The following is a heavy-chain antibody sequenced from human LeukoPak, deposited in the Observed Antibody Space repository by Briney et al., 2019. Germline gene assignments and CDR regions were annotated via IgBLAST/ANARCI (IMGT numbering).Heavy chain of an antibody. CDR2: ISYDGSIK. CDR1: GFTFSNFA. Sequence: HPGGSLRLSCAASGFTFSNFAMHWVRQAPGKGLEWVAVISYDGSIKYYADSVKGRFTISRDNSKNTLYLQLNSLRAEDTAIYYCARESMAAIMRDYFDYWGQGTLVTVSS. V-gene: IGHV3-30*04. J-gene: IGHJ4*02. CDR3: ARESMAAIMRDYFDY. D-gene: IGHD5-24*01.